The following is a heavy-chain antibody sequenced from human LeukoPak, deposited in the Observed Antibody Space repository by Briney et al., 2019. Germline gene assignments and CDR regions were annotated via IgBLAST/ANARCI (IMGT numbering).Heavy chain of an antibody. V-gene: IGHV4-38-2*02. D-gene: IGHD3-3*01. Sequence: SETLSLTCTVSGYSIGSGYYWGWIRQPPGKGLEWIGSIYHSGSTYYNPSLRSRVTISIDTSKNQFSLKLSSVTAADTAVYYCARETSGQGYFQYWGQGTLVTVSS. CDR3: ARETSGQGYFQY. CDR2: IYHSGST. CDR1: GYSIGSGYY. J-gene: IGHJ1*01.